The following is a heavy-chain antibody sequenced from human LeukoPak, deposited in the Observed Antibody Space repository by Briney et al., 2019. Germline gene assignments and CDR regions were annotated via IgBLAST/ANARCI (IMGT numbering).Heavy chain of an antibody. CDR2: INAGNGNT. CDR3: ARDWSYDILTGPSTFDY. D-gene: IGHD3-9*01. CDR1: GYTFTSYA. Sequence: ASVKVSCKASGYTFTSYAMHWVRQAPGQRLEWMGWINAGNGNTKYSQKFQGRVTITRDTSASTAYMELSSLRSEDTAVYYCARDWSYDILTGPSTFDYWGQGTLVTVPS. J-gene: IGHJ4*02. V-gene: IGHV1-3*01.